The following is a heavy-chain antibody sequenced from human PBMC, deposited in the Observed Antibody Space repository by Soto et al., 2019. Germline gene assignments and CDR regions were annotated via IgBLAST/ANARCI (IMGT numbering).Heavy chain of an antibody. CDR1: GGSISSGGYY. CDR2: ISYSGSA. D-gene: IGHD2-21*01. V-gene: IGHV4-30-4*02. CDR3: ARESLFIIDY. J-gene: IGHJ4*02. Sequence: PSETLSLTCTVSGGSISSGGYYWSWIRQAPRKGLEWIGYISYSGSAYYNPSLKSRVAISADTSKNQFSLKLSSVTAADTAVYYCARESLFIIDYWGQGTLVTVSS.